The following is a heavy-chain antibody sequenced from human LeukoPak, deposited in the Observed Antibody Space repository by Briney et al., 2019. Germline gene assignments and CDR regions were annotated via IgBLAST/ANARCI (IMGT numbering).Heavy chain of an antibody. CDR2: IYYSGST. CDR3: VREGPYDDSGYYNTFDV. CDR1: DDSISPYY. Sequence: SETLSLTCSVSDDSISPYYWSWIRQSPGKGLEWIGYIYYSGSTDYNPSLRSRVTMSVDTSKNQFSLRLSSVTAADTAIYYCVREGPYDDSGYYNTFDVWGQGIMVSVSS. V-gene: IGHV4-59*01. D-gene: IGHD3-22*01. J-gene: IGHJ3*01.